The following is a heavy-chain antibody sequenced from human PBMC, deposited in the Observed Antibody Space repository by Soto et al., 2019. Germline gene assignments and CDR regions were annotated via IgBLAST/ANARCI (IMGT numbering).Heavy chain of an antibody. D-gene: IGHD6-6*01. J-gene: IGHJ4*02. CDR3: AKGRSRIAARLYYFDY. CDR1: GFTFSSYG. V-gene: IGHV3-30*18. CDR2: ISYDGSNK. Sequence: GGSLRLSCAASGFTFSSYGMHWVRQAPGKGLEWVAVISYDGSNKYYADSVKGRFTISRDNSKNTLYLQMNSLRAEDTAVYYCAKGRSRIAARLYYFDYWGQGTLVTVPS.